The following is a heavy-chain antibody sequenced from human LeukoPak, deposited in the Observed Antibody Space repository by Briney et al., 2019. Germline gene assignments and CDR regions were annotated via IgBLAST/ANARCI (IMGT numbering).Heavy chain of an antibody. D-gene: IGHD3-10*01. V-gene: IGHV1-18*04. Sequence: GAPVKVSCKAAGYIFSSYSISWVRQAPGQGPEWMGWISPYNGNTNYAQKFRGRVTMTADTSTSTAYMELNSLTSDDTAVYYCAREFGYYYYYMDVWGKGTTVTVSS. J-gene: IGHJ6*03. CDR3: AREFGYYYYYMDV. CDR2: ISPYNGNT. CDR1: GYIFSSYS.